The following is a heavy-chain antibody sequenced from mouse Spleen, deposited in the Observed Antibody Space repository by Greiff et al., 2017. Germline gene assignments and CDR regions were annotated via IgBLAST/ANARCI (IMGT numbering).Heavy chain of an antibody. CDR2: IDPSDSYT. D-gene: IGHD2-4*01. Sequence: VQLQQPGAELVRPGTSVKLSCKASGYTFTSYWMHWVKQRPGQGLEWIGVIDPSDSYTNYNQKFKGKATLTVDTSSSTAYMQLSSLTSEDSAVYYCAGITTGYYFDYWGQGTTLTVSS. CDR3: AGITTGYYFDY. J-gene: IGHJ2*01. V-gene: IGHV1-59*01. CDR1: GYTFTSYW.